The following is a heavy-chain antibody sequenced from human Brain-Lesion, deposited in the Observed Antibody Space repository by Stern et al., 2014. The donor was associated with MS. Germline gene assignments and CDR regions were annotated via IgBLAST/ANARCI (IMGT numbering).Heavy chain of an antibody. J-gene: IGHJ5*01. CDR3: ARGERWFDS. CDR1: GFTFSNYW. D-gene: IGHD3-10*01. CDR2: VNNDGRRT. Sequence: VQLVESGGGLVQPGGSLRRSCAATGFTFSNYWMHWVSQAPGKGLVWVSRVNNDGRRTSYADSVKGRFTMSRDNAKNTLYLQMNSLRVEDTAIYYCARGERWFDSWGQGTLVTVSS. V-gene: IGHV3-74*02.